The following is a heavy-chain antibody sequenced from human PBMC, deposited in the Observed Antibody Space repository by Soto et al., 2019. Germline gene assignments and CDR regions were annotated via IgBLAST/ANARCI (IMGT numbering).Heavy chain of an antibody. CDR1: GFTFSSYG. Sequence: QVQLVESGGGVVQPGRSLRLSCAASGFTFSSYGMHWVRQAPGKGLEWVAVIWYDGSNKYYADSVKGRFTISRDNSKNTLYLQMNSLRAEDTAVYYCAREGGSGIYGLSFVDYWGQGTLVTVSS. CDR2: IWYDGSNK. V-gene: IGHV3-33*01. D-gene: IGHD1-26*01. J-gene: IGHJ4*02. CDR3: AREGGSGIYGLSFVDY.